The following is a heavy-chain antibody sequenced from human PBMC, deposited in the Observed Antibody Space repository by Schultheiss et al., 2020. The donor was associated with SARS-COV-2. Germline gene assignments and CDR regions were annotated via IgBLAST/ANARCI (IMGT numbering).Heavy chain of an antibody. CDR1: GFTFSDYY. CDR2: ISSSGSTI. Sequence: GGSLRLSCAASGFTFSDYYMSWIRQAPGKGLEWVSYISSSGSTIYYADSVKGRFTISRDNSKNTLYLQMSSLRAEDTAVYYCVKDSGPLFDWLGDYWGQGTLVTVSS. J-gene: IGHJ4*02. CDR3: VKDSGPLFDWLGDY. V-gene: IGHV3-11*04. D-gene: IGHD3-9*01.